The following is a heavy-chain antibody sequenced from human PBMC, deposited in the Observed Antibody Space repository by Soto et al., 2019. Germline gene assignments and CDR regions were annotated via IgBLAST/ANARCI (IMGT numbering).Heavy chain of an antibody. CDR1: GGSISSYY. V-gene: IGHV4-59*12. D-gene: IGHD5-18*01. Sequence: SETLSLTCTVSGGSISSYYWSWIRQPPGKGLEWIGYIYYSGSTNYNPSLKSRVTISVDTSKNQFSLKLSSVTAEDTAVYYCAKVILTSMVPYPLYNYYGMDVWGQGTTVTVSS. CDR3: AKVILTSMVPYPLYNYYGMDV. CDR2: IYYSGST. J-gene: IGHJ6*02.